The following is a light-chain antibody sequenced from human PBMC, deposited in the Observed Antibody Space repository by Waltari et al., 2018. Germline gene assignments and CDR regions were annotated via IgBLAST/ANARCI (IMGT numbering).Light chain of an antibody. V-gene: IGLV3-25*03. CDR3: QSADSSGTYPV. Sequence: SYELTQPPSVSVSPGQTARITCPGAALPKPYAYLYQQKPGQAPVLVIYKDSERPSGIPERFSGSSSGTTVTLTISGVQAEDEADYYCQSADSSGTYPVFGGGTKLTVL. CDR2: KDS. CDR1: ALPKPY. J-gene: IGLJ3*02.